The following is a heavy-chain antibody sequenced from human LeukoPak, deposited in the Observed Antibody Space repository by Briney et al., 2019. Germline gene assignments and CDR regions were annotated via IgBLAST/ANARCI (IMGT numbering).Heavy chain of an antibody. D-gene: IGHD2-21*02. CDR1: GFTFSNYA. CDR2: ISGSGGRT. J-gene: IGHJ4*02. V-gene: IGHV3-23*01. Sequence: GGSLRLSCVASGFTFSNYAMTWVRQAPGKGLEWVSAISGSGGRTYYANSVKGRFTISRDNSKNTVDLQMNSLRVEDTAVYFCAKDKDTPATAQPQRGYFESWGQGTLVTVSA. CDR3: AKDKDTPATAQPQRGYFES.